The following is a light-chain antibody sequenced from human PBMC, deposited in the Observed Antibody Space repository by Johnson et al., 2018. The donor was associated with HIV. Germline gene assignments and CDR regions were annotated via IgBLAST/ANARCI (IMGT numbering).Light chain of an antibody. Sequence: QSVLTQPPSVSAAPGQKVTISCSGSSSNIGNNYVSWYQQLPGTAPKLLIYDNNKRPSGIPDRFSGSKSGTSATLCITGLQTGDEADYYCGTWDSSLSRYVFDTGTKVTVL. CDR2: DNN. V-gene: IGLV1-51*01. J-gene: IGLJ1*01. CDR1: SSNIGNNY. CDR3: GTWDSSLSRYV.